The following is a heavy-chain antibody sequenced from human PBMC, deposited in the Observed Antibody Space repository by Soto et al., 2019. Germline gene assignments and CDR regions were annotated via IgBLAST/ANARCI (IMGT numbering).Heavy chain of an antibody. CDR2: ISGSGGST. J-gene: IGHJ3*02. D-gene: IGHD3-16*02. CDR3: AMPETYYDYIWGSYRPDAFDI. CDR1: GFTFSSYA. Sequence: EVQLLESGGGLVQPGGSLRLSCAASGFTFSSYAMSWVRQAPGKGLEWVSAISGSGGSTYYADSVKGRFTISRDNSKNTLYLQMNSLRAEDTAVYYCAMPETYYDYIWGSYRPDAFDIWGQGTMVTVSS. V-gene: IGHV3-23*01.